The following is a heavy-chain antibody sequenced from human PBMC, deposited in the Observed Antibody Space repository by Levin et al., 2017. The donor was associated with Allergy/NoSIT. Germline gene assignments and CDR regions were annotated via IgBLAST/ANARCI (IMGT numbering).Heavy chain of an antibody. CDR1: GFTFSSYS. V-gene: IGHV3-48*02. Sequence: GGSLRLSCAASGFTFSSYSMNWVRQAPGKGLEWVSYISSSSSTIYYSDSVKGRFTIFRDNAKNSLYLQMNSLRDEDTAVYYCARDPHRRGGDAFDSWGQGTMVTVSS. CDR2: ISSSSSTI. CDR3: ARDPHRRGGDAFDS. J-gene: IGHJ3*02. D-gene: IGHD1-14*01.